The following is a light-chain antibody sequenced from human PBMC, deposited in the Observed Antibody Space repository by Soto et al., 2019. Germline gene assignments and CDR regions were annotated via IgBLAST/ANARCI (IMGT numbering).Light chain of an antibody. J-gene: IGKJ5*01. CDR1: QTVISTY. CDR2: DAS. CDR3: QQFGSSPIT. Sequence: EIVLTQSPGTLSLSPGERATLSCRTSQTVISTYFAWYQQRPGQAPRLLFSDASTRATGIPDRFSCSGSGRDFTLTISRLEPEDSALYYCQQFGSSPITFGQGTRLEIK. V-gene: IGKV3-20*01.